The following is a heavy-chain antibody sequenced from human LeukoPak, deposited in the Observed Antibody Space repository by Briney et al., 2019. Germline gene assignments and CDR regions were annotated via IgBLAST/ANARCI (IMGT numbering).Heavy chain of an antibody. CDR3: AKSRGFLEWLLFDY. CDR2: ISGSGGST. Sequence: GGSLRLSCAASGFTFSSYAMSWVRQAPGKGLEWVSAISGSGGSTYYADSVKGRFTISRYNSKNTLYLQMNSLRAEDTAVYYCAKSRGFLEWLLFDYWGQGTLVTVSS. V-gene: IGHV3-23*01. D-gene: IGHD3-3*01. J-gene: IGHJ4*02. CDR1: GFTFSSYA.